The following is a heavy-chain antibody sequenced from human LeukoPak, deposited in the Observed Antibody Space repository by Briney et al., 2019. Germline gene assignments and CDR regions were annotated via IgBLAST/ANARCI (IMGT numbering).Heavy chain of an antibody. J-gene: IGHJ3*02. CDR3: ARDKMTTRYYYDSSGRYGAFDI. V-gene: IGHV4-39*07. CDR2: IFYSGTT. D-gene: IGHD3-22*01. Sequence: SETLSLTCTVSGGSISSSSYYWGWIRQPPGKGLEWNGTIFYSGTTYYNPSLKSRVTISVDTSKSQFSLKLSSVTAADTAVYYCARDKMTTRYYYDSSGRYGAFDIWGQGTMVTVSS. CDR1: GGSISSSSYY.